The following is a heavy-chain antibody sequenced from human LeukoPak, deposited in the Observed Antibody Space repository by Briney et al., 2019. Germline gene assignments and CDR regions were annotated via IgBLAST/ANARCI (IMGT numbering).Heavy chain of an antibody. CDR2: IYHTGST. CDR3: ARDGYNRGGKDY. J-gene: IGHJ4*02. CDR1: SGSIYNYY. V-gene: IGHV4-4*07. Sequence: SETLSLTCTVSSGSIYNYYWSWIRQPAGKGLEWIGRIYHTGSTNYNPSLKSRVTMSLATSKNQFSLKLTSVTAADTAVYYCARDGYNRGGKDYWGQGTLVTVSS. D-gene: IGHD5-24*01.